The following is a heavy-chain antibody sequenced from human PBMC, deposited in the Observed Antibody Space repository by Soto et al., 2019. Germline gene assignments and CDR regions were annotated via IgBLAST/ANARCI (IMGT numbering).Heavy chain of an antibody. CDR3: ARQPESTSYFDY. V-gene: IGHV3-30-3*01. J-gene: IGHJ4*02. CDR1: GFTFSSYA. D-gene: IGHD2-2*01. CDR2: ISYDGSNK. Sequence: PGGSLRLSCAASGFTFSSYAMHWVRQAPGKGLEWVAVISYDGSNKYYADSVKGRFTISRDNSKNTLYLQMNSLRAEDTAVYYCARQPESTSYFDYSGQGILVIVSS.